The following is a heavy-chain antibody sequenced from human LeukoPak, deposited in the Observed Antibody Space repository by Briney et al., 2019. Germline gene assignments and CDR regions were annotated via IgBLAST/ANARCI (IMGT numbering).Heavy chain of an antibody. CDR1: GGTFSSYA. CDR3: ARRSPYYDFWSGSDIYYYYYGMDV. CDR2: IIPIFGTA. J-gene: IGHJ6*02. V-gene: IGHV1-69*13. Sequence: SVMASCKASGGTFSSYAISWVRQAPGQGLEWMGGIIPIFGTANYAQKFQGRVTITADESTSTAYMELSSLRSEDTAVYYCARRSPYYDFWSGSDIYYYYYGMDVWGQGTTVTVSS. D-gene: IGHD3-3*01.